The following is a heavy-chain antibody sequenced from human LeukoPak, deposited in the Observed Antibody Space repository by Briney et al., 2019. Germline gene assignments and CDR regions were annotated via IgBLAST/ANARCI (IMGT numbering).Heavy chain of an antibody. Sequence: ASVKVSCKASGYTFTGYYMHWVRQAPGQGLEWMGWINPNSGGTNYAQKFQGRVTMTRDTSISTAYMELSRLRSDDTAAYYCAREPPNWNTEFWFDPWGQGTLVTVSS. V-gene: IGHV1-2*02. J-gene: IGHJ5*02. CDR2: INPNSGGT. CDR3: AREPPNWNTEFWFDP. CDR1: GYTFTGYY. D-gene: IGHD1/OR15-1a*01.